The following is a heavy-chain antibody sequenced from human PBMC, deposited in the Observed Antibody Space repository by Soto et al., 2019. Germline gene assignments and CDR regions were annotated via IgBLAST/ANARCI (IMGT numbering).Heavy chain of an antibody. CDR2: IYFTGST. CDR1: GDTVNNGDYF. J-gene: IGHJ5*02. V-gene: IGHV4-30-4*01. CDR3: ARGAVADVVAAFKRELDP. Sequence: KPSETLSLTCTVSGDTVNNGDYFWSWIRQSPGKGLEWLGYIYFTGSTYYSPSLKSRLHISMDKSKNHFSLEMTSVTVADTAVYFCARGAVADVVAAFKRELDPWGPGLLVTVSS. D-gene: IGHD6-19*01.